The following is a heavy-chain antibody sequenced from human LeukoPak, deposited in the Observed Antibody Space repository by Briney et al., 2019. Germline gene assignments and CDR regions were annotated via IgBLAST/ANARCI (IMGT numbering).Heavy chain of an antibody. CDR2: ISSSSGFI. Sequence: GGSLRLSCAASGFHFSTYALNWVRQAPGKGLEWVSSISSSSGFIYYADSVKGRFTISRDNAKNTVYLQMNSLRAEDTAVYYCARGLSGEPPGMDVWGQGTTVTVSS. CDR3: ARGLSGEPPGMDV. J-gene: IGHJ6*02. CDR1: GFHFSTYA. D-gene: IGHD7-27*01. V-gene: IGHV3-21*01.